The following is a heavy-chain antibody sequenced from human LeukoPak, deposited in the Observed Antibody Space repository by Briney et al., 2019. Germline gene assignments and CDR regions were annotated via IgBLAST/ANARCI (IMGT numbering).Heavy chain of an antibody. J-gene: IGHJ4*02. V-gene: IGHV4-59*01. CDR1: GGSISSYY. D-gene: IGHD3-22*01. CDR3: AGERGYYYDSSGYYLSY. Sequence: SETLSLTCTVSGGSISSYYWSWIRQPPGKGLEWIGYIYYSGSTNYNPSLKSRVTISVDTSKNQFSLKLSSVTAADTAVYYCAGERGYYYDSSGYYLSYWGQGTLVTVTS. CDR2: IYYSGST.